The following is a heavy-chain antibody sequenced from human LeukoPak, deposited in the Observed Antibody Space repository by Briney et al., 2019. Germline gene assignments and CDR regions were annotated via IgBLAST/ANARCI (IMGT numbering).Heavy chain of an antibody. CDR3: VRVSRYSTFDI. J-gene: IGHJ2*01. Sequence: GGSLTLSCAASGFTFRSNWTGWVRQAPGKGPEWVANIEQEGSEKHYVDSVKGRFSIFRDNAGDTLYLQMNGLRVEDTAVYYCVRVSRYSTFDIWGRGTLVTVSS. CDR1: GFTFRSNW. D-gene: IGHD3-10*01. V-gene: IGHV3-7*01. CDR2: IEQEGSEK.